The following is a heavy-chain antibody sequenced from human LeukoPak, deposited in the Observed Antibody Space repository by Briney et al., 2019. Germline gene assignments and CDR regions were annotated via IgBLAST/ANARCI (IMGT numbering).Heavy chain of an antibody. CDR3: VRGTGGRETRNWNYDY. J-gene: IGHJ4*02. CDR2: INHSGST. CDR1: GGSFSGYY. D-gene: IGHD1-7*01. Sequence: PSETLSLTCAVYGGSFSGYYWSWIRQPPGKGLEWIGEINHSGSTNYNPSLKSRVTISVDTSKNQFSLKLSSVTAADTAVYYCVRGTGGRETRNWNYDYWGQGTLVTVSS. V-gene: IGHV4-34*01.